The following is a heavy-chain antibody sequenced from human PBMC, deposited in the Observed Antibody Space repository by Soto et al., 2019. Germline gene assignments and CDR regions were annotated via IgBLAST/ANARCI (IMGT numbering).Heavy chain of an antibody. D-gene: IGHD5-12*01. CDR3: VRVVAIPGYPDN. V-gene: IGHV1-69*12. Sequence: QVQLVQSGAEVRQPASSVKVSCKTYGGTFSSYAISWVRQAPGQGLEWMGGIVPIVDTSTYAQKFQGRVTITADESTSTVYMELSSQRSYDTAVYYCVRVVAIPGYPDNWGQGTLVTVSS. CDR2: IVPIVDTS. J-gene: IGHJ4*02. CDR1: GGTFSSYA.